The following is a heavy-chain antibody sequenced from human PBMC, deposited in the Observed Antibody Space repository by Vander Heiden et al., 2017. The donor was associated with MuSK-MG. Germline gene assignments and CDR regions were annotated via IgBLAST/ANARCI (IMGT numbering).Heavy chain of an antibody. V-gene: IGHV3-30*04. D-gene: IGHD3-10*01. Sequence: QVQLVESGGGVVQPGRSLRLSCAASGFPFSSYAMHWVRQAPGKGLEWVAVISYDGSNKYYADSVKGRFTISRDNSKNTLYLQMNSLRAEDTAVYYCARVDYGSGSFDAFDIWGQGTMVTVSS. CDR2: ISYDGSNK. CDR1: GFPFSSYA. CDR3: ARVDYGSGSFDAFDI. J-gene: IGHJ3*02.